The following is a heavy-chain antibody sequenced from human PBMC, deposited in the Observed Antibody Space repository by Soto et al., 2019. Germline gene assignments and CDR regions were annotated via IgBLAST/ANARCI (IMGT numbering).Heavy chain of an antibody. J-gene: IGHJ5*01. V-gene: IGHV1-18*04. CDR2: SSAYNGDA. Sequence: QVQLVPSGAEVKKPGAAVKVSCKASGYTFTIYGISWVRQAPGLGLEGMGWSSAYNGDANYAQKYQGRVTMTTDTSTSTGYMELRSLRFDDTAVYYCARVGQFTGWFDSWGQGTLVTVSS. D-gene: IGHD1-26*01. CDR1: GYTFTIYG. CDR3: ARVGQFTGWFDS.